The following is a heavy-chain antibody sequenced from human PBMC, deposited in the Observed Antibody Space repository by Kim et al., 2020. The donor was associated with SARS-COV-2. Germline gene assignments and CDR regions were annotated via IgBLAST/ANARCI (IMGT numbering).Heavy chain of an antibody. CDR1: GGSISSGGYY. CDR3: ARSEYYYGSGYAFDI. Sequence: SETLSLTCTVSGGSISSGGYYWSWIRQHPGKGLEWIGYIYYSGSTYYNPSLKSRVTISVDTSKNQFSLKLSSVTAADTAVYYCARSEYYYGSGYAFDIWGQGTMVTVSS. D-gene: IGHD3-10*01. CDR2: IYYSGST. V-gene: IGHV4-31*03. J-gene: IGHJ3*02.